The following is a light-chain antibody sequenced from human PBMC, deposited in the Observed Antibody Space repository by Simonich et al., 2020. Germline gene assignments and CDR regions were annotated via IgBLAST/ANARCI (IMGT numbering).Light chain of an antibody. CDR3: SSYTSSSTWV. CDR2: EVS. V-gene: IGLV2-14*01. CDR1: RSDVGGFNY. Sequence: QSALTQPASVSGSPGQSITISCTGTRSDVGGFNYVSWYQQHPGKAPKLMIYEVSKRPSGGSNRFSGSKSGNTASLTISGLQAEDEADYYCSSYTSSSTWVFGGGTKLTVL. J-gene: IGLJ3*02.